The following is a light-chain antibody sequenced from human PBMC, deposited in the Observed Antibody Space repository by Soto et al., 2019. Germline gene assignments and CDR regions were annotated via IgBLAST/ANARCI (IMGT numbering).Light chain of an antibody. Sequence: QSVLTQPASVSGSPGQSITISCTGTSSDVGGYNYVSWYQQHPGKAPKLMIYEVSNRPSGVSSRFSGSKSGNTASLTISGLQAEDEATYYCNSYRSSNNLEGVFGGGTKVTVL. CDR2: EVS. J-gene: IGLJ3*02. V-gene: IGLV2-14*01. CDR3: NSYRSSNNLEGV. CDR1: SSDVGGYNY.